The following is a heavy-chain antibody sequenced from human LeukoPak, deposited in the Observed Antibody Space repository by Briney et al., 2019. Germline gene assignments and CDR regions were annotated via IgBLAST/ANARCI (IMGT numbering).Heavy chain of an antibody. D-gene: IGHD2-21*02. CDR3: ARGGDIVVVTADGDAFDI. J-gene: IGHJ3*02. CDR1: GYTFTSYG. Sequence: ASVKVSCKASGYTFTSYGISWVRQAPGQGLEWMGWISAYNGNINYAQKLQGRDTMTTDTSTSTAYMELRSLRSDDTAVYYCARGGDIVVVTADGDAFDIWGQGTMVTVSS. V-gene: IGHV1-18*01. CDR2: ISAYNGNI.